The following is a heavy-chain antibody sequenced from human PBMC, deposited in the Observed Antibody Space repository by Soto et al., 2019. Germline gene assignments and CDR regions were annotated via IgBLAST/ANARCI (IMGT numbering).Heavy chain of an antibody. Sequence: SQTLSLTCPLLSGSIISSSYTWGWIRQPPGKGLEWIGSIYYSGSTYYNPSLKRRVTVSVDTSKNQFSLKLSSVTAADTAVYYCARLHGYCISTSCSGYYAMDVWCQGTTVT. J-gene: IGHJ6*02. CDR2: IYYSGST. CDR3: ARLHGYCISTSCSGYYAMDV. D-gene: IGHD2-2*01. V-gene: IGHV4-39*01. CDR1: SGSIISSSYT.